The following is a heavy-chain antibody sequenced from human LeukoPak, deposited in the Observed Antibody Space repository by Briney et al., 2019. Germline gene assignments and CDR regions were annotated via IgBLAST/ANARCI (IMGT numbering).Heavy chain of an antibody. D-gene: IGHD3-3*01. CDR3: ARAGGITIFAVVTAPYYQYYGLDV. CDR2: VNPSSGDT. Sequence: ASVKVSCKTSGYTFTSYNMHWVRLAPGQGLEWMGVVNPSSGDTSYEQKFQGRVTMTRDTSTNTVYMELSSLRSEDTAVYYCARAGGITIFAVVTAPYYQYYGLDVWGQGATVTVSS. V-gene: IGHV1-46*01. CDR1: GYTFTSYN. J-gene: IGHJ6*02.